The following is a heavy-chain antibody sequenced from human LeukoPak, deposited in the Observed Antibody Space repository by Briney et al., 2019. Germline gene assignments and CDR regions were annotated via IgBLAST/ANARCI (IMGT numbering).Heavy chain of an antibody. J-gene: IGHJ6*03. CDR3: AGVGAFGVVKGYYMDV. CDR1: GFTVSSNY. Sequence: PGWSLRLSCAASGFTVSSNYMSWVRQAPGKGLEWVSVIYSGGSTYYADSVKGRFTISRDNSKNTLYLQMNSLRAEDTAVYYCAGVGAFGVVKGYYMDVWGKGTTVTVSS. V-gene: IGHV3-53*01. D-gene: IGHD3-3*01. CDR2: IYSGGST.